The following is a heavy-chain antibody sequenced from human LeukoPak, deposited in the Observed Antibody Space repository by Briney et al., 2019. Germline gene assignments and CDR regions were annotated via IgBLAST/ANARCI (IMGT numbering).Heavy chain of an antibody. D-gene: IGHD3-9*01. CDR1: GFTFSSYG. J-gene: IGHJ5*02. CDR2: ISYDGSNK. V-gene: IGHV3-30*18. Sequence: PGTSLRLSCAASGFTFSSYGMHWVRQAPGKGLEWVVVISYDGSNKYYADSVKGRFTISRDNSKNTLYVQMNSLRAEDTAVYYCAKDNSRYNDTFLPHLDPWGQGTLVSVSS. CDR3: AKDNSRYNDTFLPHLDP.